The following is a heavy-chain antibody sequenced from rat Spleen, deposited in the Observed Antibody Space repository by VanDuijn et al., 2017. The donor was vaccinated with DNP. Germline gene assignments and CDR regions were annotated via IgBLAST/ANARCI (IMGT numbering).Heavy chain of an antibody. CDR2: ISYDGSTT. J-gene: IGHJ2*01. Sequence: EVQLVESGGGLVQPGRSLKLSCAASGFTFSDYNMAWVHQAPKKGLEWVATISYDGSTTYYRDSVKGRFTISRDNAKSTLYLQMESLRSEDTATYYCAKGTGSEYWGQGVMVTVSS. V-gene: IGHV5-7*01. CDR1: GFTFSDYN. D-gene: IGHD5-1*01. CDR3: AKGTGSEY.